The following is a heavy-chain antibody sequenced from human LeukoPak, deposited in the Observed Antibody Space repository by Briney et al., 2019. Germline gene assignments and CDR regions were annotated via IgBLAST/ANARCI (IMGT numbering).Heavy chain of an antibody. V-gene: IGHV3-48*03. CDR3: ARDSRHFDWLLGAAFDI. CDR2: ISSSGSTI. CDR1: GFTYSSYE. D-gene: IGHD3-9*01. Sequence: GGSLRLSWAASGFTYSSYEMNWVRQAPGKGLEWVSYISSSGSTIYYADSVKGRFTISRDNAKNSLYLQMNSLRAEDTAVYYCARDSRHFDWLLGAAFDIWGQGTMVTVSS. J-gene: IGHJ3*02.